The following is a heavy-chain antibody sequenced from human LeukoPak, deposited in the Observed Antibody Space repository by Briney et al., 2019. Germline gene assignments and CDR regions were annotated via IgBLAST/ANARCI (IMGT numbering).Heavy chain of an antibody. V-gene: IGHV3-74*01. D-gene: IGHD1-26*01. CDR1: GFTFSSYW. J-gene: IGHJ4*02. CDR3: AGVFCLVGATTCPNPFDY. CDR2: INSDGSST. Sequence: HPGGSLRLSCAASGFTFSSYWMHWVRQAPGKGLVWVSRINSDGSSTSYADSVKGRFTISRDNAKNTLYLQMNSLRAEDTAVYYCAGVFCLVGATTCPNPFDYWGQGTLVTVSS.